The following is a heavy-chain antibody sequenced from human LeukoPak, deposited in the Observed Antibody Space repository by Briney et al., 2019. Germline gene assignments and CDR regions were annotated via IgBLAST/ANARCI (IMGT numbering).Heavy chain of an antibody. CDR1: GYTFATYG. V-gene: IGHV1-18*01. J-gene: IGHJ4*02. CDR3: ARELHYGSGSSFDY. Sequence: ASVKVSCKASGYTFATYGISWVRQAPGQGLEWMGWISAYNGNTNYVQNLQGRVIMTTDTSTSTAYMELRSLRSDDTAVYYCARELHYGSGSSFDYWGQGTLVTVSS. D-gene: IGHD3-10*01. CDR2: ISAYNGNT.